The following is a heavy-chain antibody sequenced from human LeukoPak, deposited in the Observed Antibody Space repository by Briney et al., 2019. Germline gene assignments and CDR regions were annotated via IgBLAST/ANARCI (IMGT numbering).Heavy chain of an antibody. V-gene: IGHV5-51*01. Sequence: GESLKISCKGSGYSFTSYWIGWVRQVPGKGLEWMGIIYPGDSDTRYSPSFQGQVTISADKSISTAYLQWSSLKASDTAMYYCARLDRFLIAVAGYDAFDIWGQGTMVTVSS. CDR2: IYPGDSDT. D-gene: IGHD6-19*01. J-gene: IGHJ3*02. CDR3: ARLDRFLIAVAGYDAFDI. CDR1: GYSFTSYW.